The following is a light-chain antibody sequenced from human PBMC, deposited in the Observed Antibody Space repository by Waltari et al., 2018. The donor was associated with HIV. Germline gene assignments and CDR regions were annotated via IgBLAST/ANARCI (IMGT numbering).Light chain of an antibody. J-gene: IGKJ1*01. CDR2: AAS. CDR3: QQTYSSLPT. V-gene: IGKV1-39*01. CDR1: QSISYY. Sequence: DIQMTQPPSSLSASVGDIVTITCRASQSISYYLNWYQRKPGKAPKLLIYAASSLQSGVPSRFSGSGSGTDFTLTITTLQPEDFATYYCQQTYSSLPTFGQGTKVDIK.